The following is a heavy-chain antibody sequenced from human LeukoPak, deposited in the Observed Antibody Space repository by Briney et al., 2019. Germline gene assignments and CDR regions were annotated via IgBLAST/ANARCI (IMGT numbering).Heavy chain of an antibody. CDR3: ARGPPRYTSY. J-gene: IGHJ4*02. CDR2: IYYSGST. V-gene: IGHV4-39*07. Sequence: SETLSLTCTVSGGSISSSSYYWGWIRQPPGKGLEWIGSIYYSGSTYYNPSLKSRVTMSVDTSKNQFSLNLNSVTAADTAVYYCARGPPRYTSYWGQGALVIVSS. CDR1: GGSISSSSYY. D-gene: IGHD5-18*01.